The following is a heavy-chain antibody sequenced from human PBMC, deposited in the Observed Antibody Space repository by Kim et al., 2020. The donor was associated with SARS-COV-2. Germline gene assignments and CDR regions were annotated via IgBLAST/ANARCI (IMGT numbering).Heavy chain of an antibody. Sequence: GGSLRLSCAASGFSFSTYAIHWVRQAPGKGLEWVAVISYDGRREYYADSVKGRFTISRDNSKNTLYLQMNSLTTEDTAVYYCVRDLGLPPSRPLYGMDVWGQGTTVTVSS. J-gene: IGHJ6*02. CDR2: ISYDGRRE. V-gene: IGHV3-30*04. CDR3: VRDLGLPPSRPLYGMDV. CDR1: GFSFSTYA. D-gene: IGHD6-6*01.